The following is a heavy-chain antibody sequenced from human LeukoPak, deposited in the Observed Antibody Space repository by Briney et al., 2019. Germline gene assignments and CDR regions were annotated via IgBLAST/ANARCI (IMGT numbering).Heavy chain of an antibody. CDR3: ARAESFRRNDVFGY. Sequence: TSVKVTCKASGYTFTGHYLHWVRQAPGQGLELMGWINPNRGGTNNAQKFQGRVTMTRDTSNSTAYVEQSRLRSDDTAVYYCARAESFRRNDVFGYWGQGPLVSVSS. V-gene: IGHV1-2*02. D-gene: IGHD1-1*01. CDR1: GYTFTGHY. J-gene: IGHJ4*02. CDR2: INPNRGGT.